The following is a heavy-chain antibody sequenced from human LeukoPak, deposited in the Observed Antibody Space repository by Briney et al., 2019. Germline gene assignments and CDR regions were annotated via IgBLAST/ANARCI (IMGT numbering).Heavy chain of an antibody. J-gene: IGHJ4*02. D-gene: IGHD6-6*01. Sequence: SETLSLTCTISGGSISSGGYYWSWIRQHPGKGLEWIGYIYYSGSTYYNPSLKSRVTISVDTSKNQFSLKLSSVTAADTAVYYCARRDEYSSSSDYWGQGTLVTVSS. V-gene: IGHV4-31*03. CDR3: ARRDEYSSSSDY. CDR1: GGSISSGGYY. CDR2: IYYSGST.